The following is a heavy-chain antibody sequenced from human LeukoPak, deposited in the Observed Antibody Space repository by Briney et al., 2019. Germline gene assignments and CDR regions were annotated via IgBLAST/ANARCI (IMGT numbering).Heavy chain of an antibody. Sequence: PSGTLSLTCAVSGGSISSSNWWSWVRQPPGKGLEWIGEIYHSGSTNYNPSLKSRVTISVDKSKNQFSLKLSSATAADTAVYYCAREPMVRGVNAPGYYFDYWGQGTLVTVSS. D-gene: IGHD3-10*01. V-gene: IGHV4-4*02. CDR1: GGSISSSNW. J-gene: IGHJ4*02. CDR2: IYHSGST. CDR3: AREPMVRGVNAPGYYFDY.